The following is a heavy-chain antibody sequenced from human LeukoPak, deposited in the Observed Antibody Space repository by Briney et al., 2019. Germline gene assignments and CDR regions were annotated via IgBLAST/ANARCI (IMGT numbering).Heavy chain of an antibody. J-gene: IGHJ4*02. V-gene: IGHV3-23*01. CDR1: GFTFSSYA. CDR3: AKDMSYSGSYSVY. CDR2: ISGSGGST. D-gene: IGHD1-26*01. Sequence: GGSLRLSCAASGFTFSSYAMSWVRQAPGKGLEWVSAISGSGGSTHYADSVKGRFTISRDNSKNTLYLQMNSLRAEDTAVYYCAKDMSYSGSYSVYWGQGTLVTVSS.